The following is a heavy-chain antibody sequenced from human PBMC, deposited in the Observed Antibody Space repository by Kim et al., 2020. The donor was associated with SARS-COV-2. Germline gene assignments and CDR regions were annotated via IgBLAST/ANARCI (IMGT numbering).Heavy chain of an antibody. Sequence: SETLSLTCTVSGGSISSYYWSWIRQPAGKGLEWIGRIYTSGSTNYNPSLKSRVTMSVDTSKNQFSLKLSSVTAADTAVYYCARDHLTAAGHRWGYFDLWGRGTLVTVSS. V-gene: IGHV4-4*07. CDR3: ARDHLTAAGHRWGYFDL. D-gene: IGHD6-13*01. J-gene: IGHJ2*01. CDR2: IYTSGST. CDR1: GGSISSYY.